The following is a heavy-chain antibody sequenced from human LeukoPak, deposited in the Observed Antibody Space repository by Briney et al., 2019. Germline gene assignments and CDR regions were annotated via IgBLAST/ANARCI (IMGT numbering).Heavy chain of an antibody. V-gene: IGHV1-8*01. D-gene: IGHD2-15*01. J-gene: IGHJ4*02. CDR2: VNPNSGHT. CDR1: GYTFTSYD. CDR3: ARGAPGSYCSGGSCPYFDY. Sequence: ASVKVSCKASGYTFTSYDINWVRQATGQGLEWMGWVNPNSGHTGYAQKFQGRVTMTRDTSISTAYMELSSLRSEDTAVYYCARGAPGSYCSGGSCPYFDYWGQGTLVSVSS.